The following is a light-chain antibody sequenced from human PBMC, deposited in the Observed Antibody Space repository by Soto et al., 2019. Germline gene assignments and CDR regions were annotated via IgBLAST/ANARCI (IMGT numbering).Light chain of an antibody. CDR1: ETISTS. CDR3: QQSYSIPVT. J-gene: IGKJ4*01. V-gene: IGKV1-39*01. CDR2: GAS. Sequence: DIQMTQTPSSLSASVGDSVAITCRASETISTSLNWYQQTPGKAPKLLIYGASTLQSGVTSRFSVSVSVTYVTLTISGLQPEDFATYYCQQSYSIPVTCGGGTKV.